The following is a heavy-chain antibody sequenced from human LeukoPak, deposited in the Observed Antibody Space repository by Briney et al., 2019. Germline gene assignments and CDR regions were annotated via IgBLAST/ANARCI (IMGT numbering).Heavy chain of an antibody. CDR2: IYYSGST. CDR1: GGSISSSSYY. Sequence: SETLSLTCTVSGGSISSSSYYWGWIRQPPGKGLEWFGSIYYSGSTYYNPSLKSRVTISVDTSKNQFSLKLSSVTAADTAVYYCARHIDYSNYVYQVDYWGQGTLVTVSS. V-gene: IGHV4-39*01. CDR3: ARHIDYSNYVYQVDY. D-gene: IGHD4-11*01. J-gene: IGHJ4*02.